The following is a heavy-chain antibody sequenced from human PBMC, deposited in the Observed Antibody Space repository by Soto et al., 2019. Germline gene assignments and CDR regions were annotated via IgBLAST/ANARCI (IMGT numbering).Heavy chain of an antibody. CDR2: IYYSGST. V-gene: IGHV4-31*03. J-gene: IGHJ6*02. CDR1: GGSISSGGYY. D-gene: IGHD3-10*01. Sequence: SETLSLTCTVSGGSISSGGYYWSWIRQHPGKGLEWIGYIYYSGSTYYNPSLKSRVTISVDTSKNQFSLKLSSVTAADTAVYYCARDRDEGSGSYSGMAVWGQGTTVTVSS. CDR3: ARDRDEGSGSYSGMAV.